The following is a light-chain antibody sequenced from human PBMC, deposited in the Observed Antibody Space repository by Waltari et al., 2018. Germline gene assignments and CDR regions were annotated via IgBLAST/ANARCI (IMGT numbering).Light chain of an antibody. CDR2: GAS. Sequence: IVLTQSTGSLSSSPGERVTLSCRASQSVSRALAWYQQKPGQAPRLLIFGASNRATGIPERFSGSGSETDFSLTISRLEPEDFAVYYCQHYVRLPATFGRGTKVEIK. CDR1: QSVSRA. CDR3: QHYVRLPAT. V-gene: IGKV3-20*01. J-gene: IGKJ1*01.